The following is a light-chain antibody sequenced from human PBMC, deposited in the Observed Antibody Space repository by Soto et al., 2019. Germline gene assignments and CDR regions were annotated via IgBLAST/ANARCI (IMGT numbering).Light chain of an antibody. CDR2: GAS. Sequence: EIILTQSPDTLSLSPGERATLSCRASQTVSSNYLAWCQQKPGQAPRVLIYGASNRATGIPARFSGSGSGTDFTLTISSLEPEDFAVYYCQQRSNWPLTFGGGTMVDIK. CDR1: QTVSSNY. CDR3: QQRSNWPLT. J-gene: IGKJ4*01. V-gene: IGKV3D-20*02.